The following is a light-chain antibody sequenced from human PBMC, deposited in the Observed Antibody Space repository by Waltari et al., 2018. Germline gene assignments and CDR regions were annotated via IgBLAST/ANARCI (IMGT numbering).Light chain of an antibody. CDR1: SSDVGGSTY. CDR3: SSYTSSSTYV. Sequence: QSALTQPASVSGSPGQSITISCTGTSSDVGGSTYVSWYQQHPGKAPKLMIYEVSNRPSGVSNRSSGSKYGNPASLTISGLPAEDEADYYCSSYTSSSTYVFGTGTKVTVL. CDR2: EVS. V-gene: IGLV2-14*01. J-gene: IGLJ1*01.